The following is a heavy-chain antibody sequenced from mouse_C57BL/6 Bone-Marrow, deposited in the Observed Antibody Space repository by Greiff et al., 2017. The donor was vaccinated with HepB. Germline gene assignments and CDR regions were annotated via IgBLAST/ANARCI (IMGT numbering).Heavy chain of an antibody. CDR3: AKWLLRRFLFAY. CDR2: IYPRSGNT. D-gene: IGHD2-3*01. Sequence: QVQLKQSGAELARPGASVKLSCKASGYTFTSYGISWVKQRTGQGLEWIGEIYPRSGNTYYNEKFKGKATLTADKSSSTAYMELRSLTSEDSAVYYCAKWLLRRFLFAYWGQGTLVTVSA. V-gene: IGHV1-81*01. CDR1: GYTFTSYG. J-gene: IGHJ3*01.